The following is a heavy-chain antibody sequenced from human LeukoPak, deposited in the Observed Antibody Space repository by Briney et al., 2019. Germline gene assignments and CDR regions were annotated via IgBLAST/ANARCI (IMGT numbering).Heavy chain of an antibody. CDR3: ARSGGDYYDSISGLLLYFDY. CDR2: ISSSSSYI. V-gene: IGHV3-21*01. Sequence: GGSLGLSCAASGFTFSSYSMNWVRQAPGKGLEWVSSISSSSSYIYYADSVKGRFTISRDNSKNTLYLQMNSLRAEDTAVYYCARSGGDYYDSISGLLLYFDYWGQGTLVTVSS. D-gene: IGHD3-22*01. CDR1: GFTFSSYS. J-gene: IGHJ4*02.